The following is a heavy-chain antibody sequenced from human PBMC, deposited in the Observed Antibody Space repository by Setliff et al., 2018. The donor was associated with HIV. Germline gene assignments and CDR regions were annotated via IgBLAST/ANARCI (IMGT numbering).Heavy chain of an antibody. D-gene: IGHD3-16*01. CDR1: GFTFSSYW. V-gene: IGHV3-74*03. CDR2: INSDGSST. J-gene: IGHJ2*01. CDR3: AREELSAFSYGDRYWYFSL. Sequence: GGSLRLSCAASGFTFSSYWMHWVRQAPGKGLVWVSHINSDGSSTTYADSVKGRFTISRDNSKNTLYLEMASLRVEDTAVYYCAREELSAFSYGDRYWYFSLWGRGTLVTVSS.